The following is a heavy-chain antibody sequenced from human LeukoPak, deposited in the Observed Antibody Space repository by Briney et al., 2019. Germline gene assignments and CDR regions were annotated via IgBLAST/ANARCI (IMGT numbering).Heavy chain of an antibody. V-gene: IGHV4-61*02. Sequence: PSQTLSLTCTVSGGSISSGSYYWSWIRQPAGKGLEWIGRIYTSGSTNYNPSLKSRVTISVDTSKNQFSLKLSSVTAADTAVYYCARDVDPHFWGQGTLVTVSS. CDR1: GGSISSGSYY. CDR2: IYTSGST. J-gene: IGHJ1*01. D-gene: IGHD5-12*01. CDR3: ARDVDPHF.